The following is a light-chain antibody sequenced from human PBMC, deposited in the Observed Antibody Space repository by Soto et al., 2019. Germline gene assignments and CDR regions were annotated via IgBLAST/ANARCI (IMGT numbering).Light chain of an antibody. CDR2: DVI. CDR1: SSDVGTYNR. V-gene: IGLV2-18*02. CDR3: SSFTSSSTYV. Sequence: QSALTQPPSVSGSPGQSVAISCSGTSSDVGTYNRVSWYQQPPGTAPKLMIYDVINRPSGVPDRFSGSKSGNTASLTISGLQAEDEADYYCSSFTSSSTYVFGTGTKVTVL. J-gene: IGLJ1*01.